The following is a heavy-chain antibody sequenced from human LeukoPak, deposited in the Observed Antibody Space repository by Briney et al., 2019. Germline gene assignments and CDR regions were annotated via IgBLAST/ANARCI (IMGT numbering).Heavy chain of an antibody. CDR2: IYYSGST. CDR1: GGSISSSSYY. V-gene: IGHV4-39*07. D-gene: IGHD3-10*01. J-gene: IGHJ5*02. CDR3: ARGVGWFDP. Sequence: SETLSLTCTVSGGSISSSSYYWGWIRQPPGRGLEWIGSIYYSGSTYYNPSLKSRVTISVDTSKNQFSLKLGSVTAADTAVYYCARGVGWFDPWGQGTLVTVSS.